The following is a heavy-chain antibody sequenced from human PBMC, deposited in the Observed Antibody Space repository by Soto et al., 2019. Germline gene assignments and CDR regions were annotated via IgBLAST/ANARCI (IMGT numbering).Heavy chain of an antibody. CDR2: INTDGST. CDR3: AKNYYFDS. J-gene: IGHJ4*02. CDR1: GFTFSSYA. V-gene: IGHV3-23*01. Sequence: EVQLLESGGGLIQPGGSLRLSCATSGFTFSSYAMSWARQAPGKGLEWVSSINTDGSTYYTDSVKGRFTTSRDNYRNTLYLQMNNLRAEDTAIYSCAKNYYFDSWGQGTLVSVSS.